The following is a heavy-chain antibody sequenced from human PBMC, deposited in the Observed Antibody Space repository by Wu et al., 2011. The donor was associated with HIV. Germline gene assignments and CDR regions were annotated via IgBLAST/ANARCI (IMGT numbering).Heavy chain of an antibody. CDR1: GGIFSNYT. D-gene: IGHD1-1*01. Sequence: QVQLVQSGAEVKKPGSSVKVSCKASGGIFSNYTINWVRRAVGQGLEWMGEIIPIFGTSNYVQKFQGRVTITADKCTSTASIELSSLRSEDTALYYCARGRQNWNDKPGYGMAVWGQGTTVTVSS. V-gene: IGHV1-69*14. CDR3: ARGRQNWNDKPGYGMAV. CDR2: IIPIFGTS. J-gene: IGHJ6*02.